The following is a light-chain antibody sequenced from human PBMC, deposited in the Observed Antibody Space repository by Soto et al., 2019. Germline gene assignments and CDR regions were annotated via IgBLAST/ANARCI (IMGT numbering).Light chain of an antibody. Sequence: EIVMTQSPATLSVSPGERATLSCRASQSVSSNLVWYQQKPGQAPRLLIYGASTRATNIPARFSGSGSGTEFTLTISSLQYEDFAVYYCQQYNYWPPLTFGGGTKVEIK. CDR2: GAS. J-gene: IGKJ4*01. V-gene: IGKV3-15*01. CDR1: QSVSSN. CDR3: QQYNYWPPLT.